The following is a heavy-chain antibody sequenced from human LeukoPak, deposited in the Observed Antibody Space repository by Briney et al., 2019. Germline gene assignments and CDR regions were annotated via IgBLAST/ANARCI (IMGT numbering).Heavy chain of an antibody. J-gene: IGHJ4*02. D-gene: IGHD4-17*01. Sequence: GGSLRLSCAASGFTFSNAWMSWVRQAPGKGLEWVAFLRYDGSDKSYSDSVRGRFTISRDNAKNTLYLQMNSLRGEDTAVYYCASHTTVTTFARSDYWGQGTLVTVSS. V-gene: IGHV3-30*02. CDR2: LRYDGSDK. CDR1: GFTFSNAW. CDR3: ASHTTVTTFARSDY.